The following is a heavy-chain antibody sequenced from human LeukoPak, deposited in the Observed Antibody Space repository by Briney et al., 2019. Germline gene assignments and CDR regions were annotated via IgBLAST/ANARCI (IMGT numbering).Heavy chain of an antibody. CDR1: GGSISGYY. Sequence: SETLSLTCTVSGGSISGYYWSWIRQPPGKGLEWIGYIYYSGSTNYNPSLKSRVTISVDTSKNQFSLKLTSVTAADTAVNYCAREYSSGWYRAFDYWGQGTLVTVSS. CDR2: IYYSGST. V-gene: IGHV4-59*01. J-gene: IGHJ4*02. D-gene: IGHD6-19*01. CDR3: AREYSSGWYRAFDY.